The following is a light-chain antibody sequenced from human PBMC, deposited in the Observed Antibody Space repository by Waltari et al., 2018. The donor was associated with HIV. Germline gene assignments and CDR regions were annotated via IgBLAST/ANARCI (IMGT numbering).Light chain of an antibody. J-gene: IGLJ2*01. CDR3: QTWGAGDHV. V-gene: IGLV4-69*01. Sequence: QLVLTQSPSASASLGGSVKLTCTLASGHSPYGIACHQQQPGQGPRFLLRLINNGSHYSGDGVPDRFSGSSSGAERYLTISSLQSEEEADYYWQTWGAGDHVFGGGTKLTVL. CDR1: SGHSPYG. CDR2: LINNGSH.